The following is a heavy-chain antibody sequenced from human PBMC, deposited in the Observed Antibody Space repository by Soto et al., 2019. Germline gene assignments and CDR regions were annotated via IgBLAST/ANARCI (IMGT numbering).Heavy chain of an antibody. CDR3: ARPLTYYDPIDI. CDR1: GYTFTSYH. Sequence: ASVKVSCKASGYTFTSYHVHWVRQAPGQGLEWMGMINPIGGSTNYAQKFQGRVTMTRDTSTSTVYMELSSLRSEDTAVYYCARPLTYYDPIDIWGQGTMVTVSS. V-gene: IGHV1-46*01. J-gene: IGHJ3*02. D-gene: IGHD3-22*01. CDR2: INPIGGST.